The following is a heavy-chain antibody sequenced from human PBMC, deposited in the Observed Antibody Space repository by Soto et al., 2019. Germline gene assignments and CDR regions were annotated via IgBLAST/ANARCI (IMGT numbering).Heavy chain of an antibody. V-gene: IGHV4-59*08. D-gene: IGHD3-22*01. CDR3: VCGYRWVGFDY. J-gene: IGHJ4*02. Sequence: LSLACTVSGGSISSYYWSWIRQPPGKGLEWIGYIYYSGSTNYNPSLKSRVTISVDTSKNQFSLKLSSVTAADTAVYICVCGYRWVGFDYWGQGTLVTVSS. CDR2: IYYSGST. CDR1: GGSISSYY.